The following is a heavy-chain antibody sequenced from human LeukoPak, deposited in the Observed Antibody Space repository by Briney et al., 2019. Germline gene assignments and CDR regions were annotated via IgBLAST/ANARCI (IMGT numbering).Heavy chain of an antibody. V-gene: IGHV1-69*05. CDR3: ATQGYCSSTSCPVPKYYYYMDV. J-gene: IGHJ6*03. CDR2: IIPIFGTA. CDR1: GGTFSSYA. Sequence: SVKVSCKASGGTFSSYAISWVRQAPGQRLEWMGGIIPIFGTANYAQKFQGRVTITTDESTSTAYMELSSLRSEDTAVYYCATQGYCSSTSCPVPKYYYYMDVWGKGTTVTVSS. D-gene: IGHD2-2*01.